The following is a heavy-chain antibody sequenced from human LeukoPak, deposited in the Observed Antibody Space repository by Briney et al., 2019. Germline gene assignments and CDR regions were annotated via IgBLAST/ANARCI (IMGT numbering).Heavy chain of an antibody. J-gene: IGHJ4*02. Sequence: QTGGSLRLSCAASGFPFSNYWMHWVRQAPGKGLLWASRIKSDGSYTTYADSVKGRFTISRDNAKNTVYLQMNSLRAEDTAVYYCARGDLDYWGQGTLVSVSS. CDR3: ARGDLDY. V-gene: IGHV3-74*01. CDR1: GFPFSNYW. CDR2: IKSDGSYT.